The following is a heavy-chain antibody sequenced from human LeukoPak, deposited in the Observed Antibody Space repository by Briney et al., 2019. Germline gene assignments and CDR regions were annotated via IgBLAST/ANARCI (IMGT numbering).Heavy chain of an antibody. Sequence: SETLSLTCTVSGGSISSYYWSWIRQPPGKGLEWIGYIYHSGSTNYNPSLKSRVTISVDTSKNQFSLKLSSVTAADTAVYYCARDRSGICGGDCFYSYFDYWGQGTLVTVSS. CDR3: ARDRSGICGGDCFYSYFDY. D-gene: IGHD2-21*01. CDR2: IYHSGST. CDR1: GGSISSYY. V-gene: IGHV4-59*01. J-gene: IGHJ4*02.